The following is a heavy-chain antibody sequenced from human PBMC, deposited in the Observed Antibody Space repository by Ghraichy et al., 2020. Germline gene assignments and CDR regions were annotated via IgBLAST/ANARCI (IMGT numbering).Heavy chain of an antibody. Sequence: GGSLRLSCAASGFTFSSYGMHWVRQAPGKRLEWVAVISYDGSNKYYADSVKGRFTISRDNSKNTLYLQMNSLRAEDTAVYYCARHSSSSVVYWGQGTLVTVS. D-gene: IGHD6-6*01. CDR1: GFTFSSYG. J-gene: IGHJ4*02. CDR2: ISYDGSNK. V-gene: IGHV3-30*03. CDR3: ARHSSSSVVY.